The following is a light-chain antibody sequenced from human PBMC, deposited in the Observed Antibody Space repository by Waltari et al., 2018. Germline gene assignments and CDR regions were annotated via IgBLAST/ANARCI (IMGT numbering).Light chain of an antibody. Sequence: DIQMTQSPSSLSASVGDRVTITCRASQSISSYLNWYQQKLGKAPKLLIYVASSLQSGVPSRFSGSGSGTDFTLTISSLQPEDFATYSCQQTYSTPLTFGGGTKVEIK. V-gene: IGKV1-39*01. CDR1: QSISSY. CDR3: QQTYSTPLT. J-gene: IGKJ4*01. CDR2: VAS.